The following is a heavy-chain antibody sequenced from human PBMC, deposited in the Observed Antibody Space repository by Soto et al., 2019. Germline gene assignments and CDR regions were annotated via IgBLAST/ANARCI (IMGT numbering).Heavy chain of an antibody. CDR3: AAPTHYSKPPPFTYGMDV. V-gene: IGHV1-58*01. D-gene: IGHD4-4*01. CDR1: GFTFTSSA. CDR2: IVVGSGNT. Sequence: GASVKVSCKASGFTFTSSAVQWVRQARGQRPEWIGWIVVGSGNTNYAQKFQERVTITRDMSTSTAYMELSSLRSEDTAVYYCAAPTHYSKPPPFTYGMDVWGQGTTVTVSS. J-gene: IGHJ6*02.